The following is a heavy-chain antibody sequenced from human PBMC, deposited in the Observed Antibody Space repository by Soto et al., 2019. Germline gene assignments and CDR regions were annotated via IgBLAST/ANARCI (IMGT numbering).Heavy chain of an antibody. CDR1: GFTFSSYA. Sequence: PGGSLRLSCAVSGFTFSSYAMTWVRQAPGKGLEWVSAIRDDGSGKYYADSVKGRFTISRDNSKNTLYLQMNSLRAEDTAVYYCAKIAVAGTGQDAFDIWGQGTMVTVSS. D-gene: IGHD6-19*01. CDR2: IRDDGSGK. CDR3: AKIAVAGTGQDAFDI. V-gene: IGHV3-23*01. J-gene: IGHJ3*02.